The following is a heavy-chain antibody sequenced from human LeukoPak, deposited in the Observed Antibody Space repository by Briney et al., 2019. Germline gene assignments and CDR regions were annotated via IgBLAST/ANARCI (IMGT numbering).Heavy chain of an antibody. D-gene: IGHD1-14*01. Sequence: GGSLRLSCAAPGFTFRNYELIWVRQAPGKGLEFVSYIDGSGSTMYYADSVKGRFTISRDNTKNSVFLQMNSLRAEDTAVYYCSRDVNNTFDYWGQGTLVTVSS. J-gene: IGHJ4*02. CDR1: GFTFRNYE. CDR3: SRDVNNTFDY. CDR2: IDGSGSTM. V-gene: IGHV3-48*03.